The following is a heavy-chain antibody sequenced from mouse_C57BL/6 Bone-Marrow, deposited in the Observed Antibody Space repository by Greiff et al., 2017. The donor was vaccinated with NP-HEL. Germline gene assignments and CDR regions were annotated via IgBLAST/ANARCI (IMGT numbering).Heavy chain of an antibody. J-gene: IGHJ3*01. D-gene: IGHD2-2*01. CDR3: AKTPRTTYGYDAWFAY. Sequence: VQRVESGPGLVQPSQSLSITCTVSGFSLTSYGVHWVRQSPGKGLEWLGVIWRGGSTDYNAAFMSRLSITKDNSKSQVFFKMNSLQADDTAIYYCAKTPRTTYGYDAWFAYWGQGTLVTVSA. CDR1: GFSLTSYG. CDR2: IWRGGST. V-gene: IGHV2-5*01.